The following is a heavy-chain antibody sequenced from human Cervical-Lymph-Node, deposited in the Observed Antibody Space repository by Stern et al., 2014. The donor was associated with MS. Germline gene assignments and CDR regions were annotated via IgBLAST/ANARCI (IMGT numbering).Heavy chain of an antibody. V-gene: IGHV1-3*01. D-gene: IGHD3-22*01. CDR1: GYTFTSYA. Sequence: QVQLVQSGAEVKKPGASVKVSCKASGYTFTSYAMHWVRQAPGQRLEWMGWINAGNGNTKYSQKFQGRVTITRDTSASTAYMELSRLRSEDTAVYYCARALERYYYDSSGYYSNWSDPWGQGTLVTVSS. J-gene: IGHJ5*02. CDR3: ARALERYYYDSSGYYSNWSDP. CDR2: INAGNGNT.